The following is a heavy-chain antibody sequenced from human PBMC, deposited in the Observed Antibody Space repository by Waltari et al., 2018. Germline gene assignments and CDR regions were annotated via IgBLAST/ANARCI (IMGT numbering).Heavy chain of an antibody. CDR2: ISAYNGNT. J-gene: IGHJ3*02. V-gene: IGHV1-18*04. D-gene: IGHD6-19*01. Sequence: QVQLVQSGAEVKKPGASVTVSCKASGYTFTTYGIRWVRQAPGQGLEWMGWISAYNGNTNYAQKLQGRVTMTTDTSTSTAYMELRSLRSDDTAVYYCARVTAVAGIDAFDIWGQGTMVTVSS. CDR3: ARVTAVAGIDAFDI. CDR1: GYTFTTYG.